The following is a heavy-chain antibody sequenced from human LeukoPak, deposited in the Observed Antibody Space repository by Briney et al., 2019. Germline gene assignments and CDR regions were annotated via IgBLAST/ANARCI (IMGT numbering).Heavy chain of an antibody. D-gene: IGHD2-2*01. CDR1: GFTFSSYS. CDR2: IGTSSGFI. CDR3: ARVYCGSTSCSNSNYYYLDV. Sequence: GGSLRLSCAASGFTFSSYSMNWVRQAPGEGLEWVSSIGTSSGFIYYADSVKGRFTISRDNAKNSLYLQMNSLRGEDTAVYYCARVYCGSTSCSNSNYYYLDVWGKGTTVTVSS. J-gene: IGHJ6*03. V-gene: IGHV3-21*01.